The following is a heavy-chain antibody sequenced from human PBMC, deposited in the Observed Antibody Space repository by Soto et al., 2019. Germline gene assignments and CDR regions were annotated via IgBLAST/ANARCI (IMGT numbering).Heavy chain of an antibody. V-gene: IGHV4-59*01. CDR3: ARAAMVLTRSYFGS. J-gene: IGHJ4*02. CDR1: DGSISNFY. Sequence: SETLSLTCTVSDGSISNFYWGWIRQPPGKGLEWIGYISSSGNTNYNPSLKSRVSISVDTSKNQFSLNLTSVTAADTAVYYCARAAMVLTRSYFGSWGQGTPVTVSS. D-gene: IGHD3-22*01. CDR2: ISSSGNT.